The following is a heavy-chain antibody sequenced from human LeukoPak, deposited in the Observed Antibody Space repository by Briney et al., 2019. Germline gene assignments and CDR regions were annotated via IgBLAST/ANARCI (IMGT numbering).Heavy chain of an antibody. CDR2: FDSEDRET. CDR1: GYTLTELS. D-gene: IGHD3-16*01. CDR3: ATRRHSARYAYDSDY. Sequence: ASVKLSCKVSGYTLTELSMHWVRQTPGKGLEWMCGFDSEDRETLFAQKFQGRVTMTEDTSADTAYMELSSLRSEDTAVYYCATRRHSARYAYDSDYWGQGTLVTVSS. J-gene: IGHJ4*02. V-gene: IGHV1-24*01.